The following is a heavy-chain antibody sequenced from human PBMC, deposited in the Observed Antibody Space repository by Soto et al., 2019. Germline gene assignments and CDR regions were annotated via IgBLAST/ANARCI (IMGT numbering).Heavy chain of an antibody. Sequence: QVQLEQSGAEVKKPGASVKVSCKASGYTFTSYGISWVRQAPGQGLEWMGRISAYNGNTNYAQKPHXRLXMTTDTSTSTAYMELRSLRSDDTAVYYCARVVGALGHWFDPWGQGTLVTVSS. D-gene: IGHD1-26*01. CDR3: ARVVGALGHWFDP. CDR2: ISAYNGNT. CDR1: GYTFTSYG. V-gene: IGHV1-18*01. J-gene: IGHJ5*02.